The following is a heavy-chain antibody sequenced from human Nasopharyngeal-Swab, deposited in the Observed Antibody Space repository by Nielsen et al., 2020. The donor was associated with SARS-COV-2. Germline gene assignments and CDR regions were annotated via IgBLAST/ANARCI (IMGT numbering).Heavy chain of an antibody. Sequence: GESLKISCAASGFTFSSYAMSWVRQAPGKGLEWVSVIYSGGSSTYYADSVKGRFTISRDNSKNTLYLQMNSLRAEDTAVYYCARSYSGSGSYISYYYYYYGMDVWGQGTTVTVSS. V-gene: IGHV3-23*03. CDR3: ARSYSGSGSYISYYYYYYGMDV. CDR1: GFTFSSYA. CDR2: IYSGGSST. D-gene: IGHD3-10*01. J-gene: IGHJ6*02.